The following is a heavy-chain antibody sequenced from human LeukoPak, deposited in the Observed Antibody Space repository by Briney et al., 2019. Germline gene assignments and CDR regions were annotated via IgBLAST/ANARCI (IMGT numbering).Heavy chain of an antibody. J-gene: IGHJ4*02. CDR1: GFTFSTYS. CDR3: ARGIGNYGSYYFDY. V-gene: IGHV3-21*01. Sequence: GGSLRLSCAASGFTFSTYSMTWVRQAPGKGLEWVSSISSSGTYIFDADSLKGRFTISRDNAKNSLYLQMNSLRAEDTAFYYCARGIGNYGSYYFDYWGQGTLVTVSS. CDR2: ISSSGTYI. D-gene: IGHD3-10*01.